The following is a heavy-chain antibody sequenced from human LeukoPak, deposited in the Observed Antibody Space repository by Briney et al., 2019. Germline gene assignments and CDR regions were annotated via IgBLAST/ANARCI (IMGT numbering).Heavy chain of an antibody. CDR2: IIPIFGTA. CDR1: GGTFSSYA. D-gene: IGHD3-9*01. Sequence: SVKVSCKASGGTFSSYAISWVRQAPGQGLEWMGRIIPIFGTANYAQKFQGRVTITTDESTSTAYMELSSLRSEDTAVYYCARVCDDILTGYYWFDPWGQGTLVTVSS. J-gene: IGHJ5*02. V-gene: IGHV1-69*05. CDR3: ARVCDDILTGYYWFDP.